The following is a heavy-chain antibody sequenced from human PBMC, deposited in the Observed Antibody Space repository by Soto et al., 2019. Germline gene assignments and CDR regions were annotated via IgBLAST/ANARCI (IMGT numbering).Heavy chain of an antibody. CDR3: ARVGGCSGGSCYYWYYGMDV. D-gene: IGHD2-15*01. Sequence: PSETLSLTCTVSGGSISSYYWSWIRQPPGKGLEWIGYIYYSGSTNYNPSLKSRATISVDTSKNQFSLKLSSVTAADTAVYYCARVGGCSGGSCYYWYYGMDVWGQGTTVTVSS. CDR2: IYYSGST. J-gene: IGHJ6*02. V-gene: IGHV4-59*01. CDR1: GGSISSYY.